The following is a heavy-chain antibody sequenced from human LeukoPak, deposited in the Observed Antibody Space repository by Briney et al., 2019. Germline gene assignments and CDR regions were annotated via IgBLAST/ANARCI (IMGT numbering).Heavy chain of an antibody. CDR1: GITFRSSS. D-gene: IGHD3-22*01. V-gene: IGHV3-48*04. Sequence: GGSRRLSCVASGITFRSSSMHWVRQAPGKGQEWVSYISSSGSTIYYADSVKGRFTISRDNAKNSLYLQMNSLRAEDTAVYYCARDRGSDYYDSSGYSYYFDYWGQGTLVTVSS. CDR2: ISSSGSTI. J-gene: IGHJ4*02. CDR3: ARDRGSDYYDSSGYSYYFDY.